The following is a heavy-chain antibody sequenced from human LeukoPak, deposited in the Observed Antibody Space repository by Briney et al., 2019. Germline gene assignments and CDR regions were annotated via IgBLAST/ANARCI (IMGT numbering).Heavy chain of an antibody. Sequence: PGGSLRVSCAASGFTFSDYNMRWIRQAPGKGLEWVSSISRSGSTKYYADSVKGRFTISRDNSKNTLYLQMNSLRAEDTAVYYCANCPNYYDSSGYLTIDYWGQGTLVTVSS. J-gene: IGHJ4*02. CDR3: ANCPNYYDSSGYLTIDY. CDR2: ISRSGSTK. V-gene: IGHV3-11*01. CDR1: GFTFSDYN. D-gene: IGHD3-22*01.